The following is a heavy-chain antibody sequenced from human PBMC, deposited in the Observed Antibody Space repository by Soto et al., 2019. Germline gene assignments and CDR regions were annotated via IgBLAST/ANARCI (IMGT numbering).Heavy chain of an antibody. D-gene: IGHD2-8*01. J-gene: IGHJ4*02. Sequence: SETLSLTCKVSGGSISNHHWSWIRQPPGKGLEWIGFISYTGSTNYNPSLNSRVTISVDTSKNQFSLKLTSVTAADTAVYYCTKDTNAYNFYDSGQGTLVTVSS. CDR2: ISYTGST. CDR1: GGSISNHH. CDR3: TKDTNAYNFYD. V-gene: IGHV4-59*11.